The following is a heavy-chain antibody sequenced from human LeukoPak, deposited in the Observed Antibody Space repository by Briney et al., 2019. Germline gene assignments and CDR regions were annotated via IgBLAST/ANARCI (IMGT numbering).Heavy chain of an antibody. Sequence: TLSLTCTVSGGSISSGGYYWSWIRQHPGKGLEWIGYIYYSGSTYYNPSLKSRVTISVDTSKNQFSLKLSSVTAADTAVYYCARSRSFYCTNGVCYQYNWFDPWGQGTLVTVSS. D-gene: IGHD2-8*01. J-gene: IGHJ5*02. CDR2: IYYSGST. CDR3: ARSRSFYCTNGVCYQYNWFDP. CDR1: GGSISSGGYY. V-gene: IGHV4-31*03.